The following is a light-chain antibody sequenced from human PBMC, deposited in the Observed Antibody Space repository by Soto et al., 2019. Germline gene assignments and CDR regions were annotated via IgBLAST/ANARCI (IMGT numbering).Light chain of an antibody. CDR1: NIGGKS. J-gene: IGLJ1*01. Sequence: SDELTQPPSVSVAPGQTARITGGGNNIGGKSLHWYQQKPGQAPVLVVYDDGDRPSGIPERFSGSNSGNTATLTISRVEAGDEADYYCQVWDNNYDHYVFGTGTKVTVL. CDR3: QVWDNNYDHYV. CDR2: DDG. V-gene: IGLV3-21*02.